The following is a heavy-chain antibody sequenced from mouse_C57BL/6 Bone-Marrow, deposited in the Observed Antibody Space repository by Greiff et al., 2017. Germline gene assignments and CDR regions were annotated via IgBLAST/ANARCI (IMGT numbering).Heavy chain of an antibody. J-gene: IGHJ4*01. D-gene: IGHD2-4*01. CDR3: TRGLRGPTPYYYAMDY. CDR2: IYPGNSDT. V-gene: IGHV1-5*01. Sequence: VQLKQSGTVLARPGASVKMSCKTSGYTFTSYWMHWVKQRPGQGLEWIGAIYPGNSDTSYNQKFKGKAKLTAVTSASTAYMELSSLTNEDSAVYYCTRGLRGPTPYYYAMDYWGQGTSVTVSS. CDR1: GYTFTSYW.